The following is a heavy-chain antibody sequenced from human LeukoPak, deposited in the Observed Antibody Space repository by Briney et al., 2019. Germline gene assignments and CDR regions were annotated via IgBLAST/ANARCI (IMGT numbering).Heavy chain of an antibody. D-gene: IGHD1-20*01. J-gene: IGHJ4*02. CDR2: IKSKTDGGTT. Sequence: GGSLRLSCAASGFTFSNAWMSWVRQAPGKGLEWVGRIKSKTDGGTTDYAAPVKGGFTISRDDSKNTLYLQMNSLKTEDTAVYYCTTVPPFNWNLDYWGQGTLVTVSS. V-gene: IGHV3-15*01. CDR1: GFTFSNAW. CDR3: TTVPPFNWNLDY.